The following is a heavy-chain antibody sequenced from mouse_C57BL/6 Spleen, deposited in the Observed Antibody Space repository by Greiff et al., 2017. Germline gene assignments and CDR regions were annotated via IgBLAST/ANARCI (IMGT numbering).Heavy chain of an antibody. V-gene: IGHV1-64*01. J-gene: IGHJ4*01. CDR1: GYTFTSYW. CDR2: IHPNSGST. CDR3: ARYGNYAMDD. Sequence: QVQLQQPGAELVKPGASVKLSCKASGYTFTSYWMHWVKQRPGQGLEWIGMIHPNSGSTTYNEQVKSKATLTVDNSSSTAYMQLSSLPSEDAAVYYCARYGNYAMDDWGQGTSVTVSS. D-gene: IGHD1-1*01.